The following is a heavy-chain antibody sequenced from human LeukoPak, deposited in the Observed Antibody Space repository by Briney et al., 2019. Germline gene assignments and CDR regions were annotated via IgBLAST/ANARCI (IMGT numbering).Heavy chain of an antibody. D-gene: IGHD6-13*01. Sequence: GGSLRLSCAASGFTFDDYAMHWVRQAPGKGLEWVSGISWNSGSIGYADSVKGRFTISRDNAKNSLYLQMNSLRAEDTALYYCAKDIEGSSSWYAVAFDIWGQGTMVTVSS. CDR3: AKDIEGSSSWYAVAFDI. CDR1: GFTFDDYA. CDR2: ISWNSGSI. J-gene: IGHJ3*02. V-gene: IGHV3-9*01.